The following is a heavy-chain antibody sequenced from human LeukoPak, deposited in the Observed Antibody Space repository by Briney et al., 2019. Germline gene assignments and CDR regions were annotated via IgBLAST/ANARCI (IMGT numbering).Heavy chain of an antibody. V-gene: IGHV4-59*01. CDR2: IYYSGST. CDR1: GGSISSYY. J-gene: IGHJ6*03. D-gene: IGHD3-3*01. CDR3: ARAPRELRFLERGYYMDV. Sequence: PSETLSLTCTVSGGSISSYYWSWIRQPPGKGLEWIGYIYYSGSTNYNLSLKSRVTISVDTSKNQFSLKLSSVTAADTAVYYCARAPRELRFLERGYYMDVWGKGTTVTVSS.